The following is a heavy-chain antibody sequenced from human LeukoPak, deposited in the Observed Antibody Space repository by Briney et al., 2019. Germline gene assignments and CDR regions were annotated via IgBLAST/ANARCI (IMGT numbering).Heavy chain of an antibody. D-gene: IGHD4-23*01. CDR2: IRYDGSNK. Sequence: PGGSLRLSCAASGFTFSSYWMSWVRQAPGKGLEWVAFIRYDGSNKYYADSVKGRFTISRDNSKNTLYLQMNSLRAEDTAVYYCAKDRAVVTWNIFDYWGQGTLVTVSS. CDR3: AKDRAVVTWNIFDY. CDR1: GFTFSSYW. J-gene: IGHJ4*02. V-gene: IGHV3-30*02.